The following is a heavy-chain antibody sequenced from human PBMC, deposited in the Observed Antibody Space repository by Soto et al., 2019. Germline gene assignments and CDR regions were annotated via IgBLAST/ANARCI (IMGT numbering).Heavy chain of an antibody. CDR2: INHSGST. V-gene: IGHV4-34*01. J-gene: IGHJ2*01. CDR3: ARGRGDGYNQHWYFYL. D-gene: IGHD3-10*01. Sequence: QVHLQQWGAGLLKPSETLSLTCAVYGGSFSGYYWRWIRQPPGKGLEWIGEINHSGSTNYNPALKSRVSISVGTSNNQFSLKLSSVTAADTAVYYCARGRGDGYNQHWYFYLWGRGTLVTVSS. CDR1: GGSFSGYY.